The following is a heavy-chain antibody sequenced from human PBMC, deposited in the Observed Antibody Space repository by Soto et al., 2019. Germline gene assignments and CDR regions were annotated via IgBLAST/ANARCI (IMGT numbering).Heavy chain of an antibody. CDR3: ARHVHSSGSGWCAFDM. V-gene: IGHV4-39*01. CDR1: GGSIGMSSHF. Sequence: PETLSLTCSVSGGSIGMSSHFWGWVRQPPGKGLEWIGSIYYSGSTYYNTSLKSRVTISVDTYKNQFSLRLSAVTAADTAVYYCARHVHSSGSGWCAFDMWGQGTMVT. J-gene: IGHJ3*02. CDR2: IYYSGST. D-gene: IGHD6-19*01.